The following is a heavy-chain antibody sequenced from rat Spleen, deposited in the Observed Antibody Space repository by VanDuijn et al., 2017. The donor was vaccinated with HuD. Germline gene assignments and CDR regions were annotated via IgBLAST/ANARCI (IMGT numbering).Heavy chain of an antibody. J-gene: IGHJ4*01. Sequence: EVQLVESGGGLVQPGRSLKLSCAASGFTLSKFGMAWVCQAPTKGLEWVATISTRGGSTYYRDSVKGRFTISRDNAKSTLYLQMDSLRSEDTASYYCARHHYDGYYHGPVFGVMDAWGQGASVTVSS. D-gene: IGHD1-12*03. CDR3: ARHHYDGYYHGPVFGVMDA. CDR2: ISTRGGST. CDR1: GFTLSKFG. V-gene: IGHV5S13*01.